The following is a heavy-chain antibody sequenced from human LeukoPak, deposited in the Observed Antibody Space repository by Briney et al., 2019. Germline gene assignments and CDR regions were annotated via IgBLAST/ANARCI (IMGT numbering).Heavy chain of an antibody. D-gene: IGHD1-1*01. CDR2: IYYSGST. CDR1: GGSISSYY. V-gene: IGHV4-59*01. J-gene: IGHJ4*02. Sequence: TSETLSLTCTVSGGSISSYYWSWIRQPPGKGLEWIGYIYYSGSTNYNPSLKSRVTISVDTSKNQFSLKLNSVTAADTAVYYCARADSSNWYDSRGYFDYWGQGTLVTVSS. CDR3: ARADSSNWYDSRGYFDY.